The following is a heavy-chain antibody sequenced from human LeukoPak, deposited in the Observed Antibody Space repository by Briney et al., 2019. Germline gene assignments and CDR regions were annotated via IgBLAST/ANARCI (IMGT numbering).Heavy chain of an antibody. CDR3: VREGNEDLSKDFDL. D-gene: IGHD4-23*01. Sequence: GASVKVSCKASGFTFTEHYIHRVRLAPGQGLEWMGYISPVSGGTISPPNLRDRVTLTTDTSVSAAYMELSSLLSDDTAVYYCVREGNEDLSKDFDLRGQGTLVTVSS. V-gene: IGHV1-2*02. J-gene: IGHJ4*02. CDR2: ISPVSGGT. CDR1: GFTFTEHY.